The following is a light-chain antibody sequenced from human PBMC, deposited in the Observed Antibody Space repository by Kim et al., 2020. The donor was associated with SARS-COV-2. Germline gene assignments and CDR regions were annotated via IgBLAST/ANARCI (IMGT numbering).Light chain of an antibody. Sequence: ASVGDRVTITCRASQSINTYLNWYQQKPGKAPKLLIYAASTLQSGVPSRFSGSGSGTDFTLTISSMQPEDFATYYCQRSYSTPPYTFGQGTKLEI. V-gene: IGKV1-39*01. CDR2: AAS. CDR3: QRSYSTPPYT. CDR1: QSINTY. J-gene: IGKJ2*01.